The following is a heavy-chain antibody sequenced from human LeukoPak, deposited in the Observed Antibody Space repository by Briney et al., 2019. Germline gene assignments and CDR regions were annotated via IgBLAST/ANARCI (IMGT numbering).Heavy chain of an antibody. D-gene: IGHD2-21*01. V-gene: IGHV4-39*01. CDR3: LLGTHINYFDP. CDR1: GGSISSRTYY. Sequence: SETLSLTCTVSGGSISSRTYYWGWIRQPPGKGLEWIGSIYYSGSTYYNPSLKSRVTISVDTSKNQFSLKLSSVTAADTAVYARLLGTHINYFDPWGQGTLVTVSS. CDR2: IYYSGST. J-gene: IGHJ5*02.